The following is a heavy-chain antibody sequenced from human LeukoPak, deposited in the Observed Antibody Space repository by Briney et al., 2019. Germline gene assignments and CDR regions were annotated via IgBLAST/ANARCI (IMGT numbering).Heavy chain of an antibody. CDR2: INAGNGNT. D-gene: IGHD4-23*01. V-gene: IGHV1-3*01. CDR1: GYTFTSYA. Sequence: GASVKVSCKASGYTFTSYAMHWVRQAPGQRLEWMGWINAGNGNTKYSQKLQGRVTITRDTSASTAYMELSSLRSEDTAVYYCARSQRRHTVVTHFDYWGQGTLVTVSS. CDR3: ARSQRRHTVVTHFDY. J-gene: IGHJ4*02.